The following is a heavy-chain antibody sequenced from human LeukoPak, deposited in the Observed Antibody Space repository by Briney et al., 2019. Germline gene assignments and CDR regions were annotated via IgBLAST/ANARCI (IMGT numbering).Heavy chain of an antibody. CDR3: ARDSIAAPVDYYYGMDV. CDR1: GGTFSSYA. CDR2: IIPIFGTA. V-gene: IGHV1-69*13. Sequence: SVKVSCKASGGTFSSYAISWVRQAPGQGLEWMGGIIPIFGTANYAQKFQGRVTITADESTSTAYMELSSLRSEDTAVYYCARDSIAAPVDYYYGMDVWGQGTTVTVSS. J-gene: IGHJ6*02. D-gene: IGHD6-6*01.